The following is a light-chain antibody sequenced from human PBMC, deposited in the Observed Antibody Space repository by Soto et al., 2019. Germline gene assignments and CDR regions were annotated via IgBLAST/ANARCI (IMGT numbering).Light chain of an antibody. CDR1: QSVSRSY. J-gene: IGKJ5*01. Sequence: EIVLTQSPGTLSLSPGERATLSCRASQSVSRSYLAWYQQKPGQAPRLLIYGAYSRATGIPDRFIGSGSGTDFTLTISRLEPEDFAVYYCQQYGSSITFGQGTRLEIK. V-gene: IGKV3-20*01. CDR3: QQYGSSIT. CDR2: GAY.